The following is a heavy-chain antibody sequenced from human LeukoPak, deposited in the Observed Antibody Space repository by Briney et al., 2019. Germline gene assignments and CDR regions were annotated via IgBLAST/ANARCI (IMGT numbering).Heavy chain of an antibody. CDR2: IYYSEST. CDR1: GGPISSRRYY. CDR3: ARNWCYYESRGNYPLYSFDC. D-gene: IGHD3-22*01. Sequence: SETLSLTCTVSGGPISSRRYYWGWIRQPPGEGLEWIVSIYYSESTYYKLSLKRRVTIYVQTPNNPFSLHLSPLTAADTALYYCARNWCYYESRGNYPLYSFDCWGQGSLVSVCS. V-gene: IGHV4-39*01. J-gene: IGHJ4*02.